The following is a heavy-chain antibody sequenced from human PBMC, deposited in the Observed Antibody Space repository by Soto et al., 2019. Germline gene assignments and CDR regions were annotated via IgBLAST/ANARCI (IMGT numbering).Heavy chain of an antibody. Sequence: QVYLVQSGAEVKKPGSSVKISCKASGGIFSSNTINWVRQAAGQGLEWMGGIIPLFGTANYAEKFQGRVTITADKSTKPEYMELTSLRSEDTAVYYCASKAACGGDCYAFDSWGQGTLVTVSS. CDR3: ASKAACGGDCYAFDS. V-gene: IGHV1-69*06. D-gene: IGHD2-21*02. J-gene: IGHJ4*02. CDR2: IIPLFGTA. CDR1: GGIFSSNT.